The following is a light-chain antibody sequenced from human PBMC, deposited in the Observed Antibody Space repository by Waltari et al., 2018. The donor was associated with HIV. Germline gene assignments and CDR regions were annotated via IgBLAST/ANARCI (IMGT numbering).Light chain of an antibody. CDR1: SSNIGSNT. CDR3: ASWDDSLNGPV. CDR2: GKN. V-gene: IGLV1-44*01. J-gene: IGLJ2*01. Sequence: QSVLTQPPSTSGTPGQRVTISCSGSSSNIGSNTVSWFQQLPGKAPKVLIYGKNQRPSVFPDRFSGSKSGPSASLAIGGLQSEDEADYYCASWDDSLNGPVFGGGTTLTVL.